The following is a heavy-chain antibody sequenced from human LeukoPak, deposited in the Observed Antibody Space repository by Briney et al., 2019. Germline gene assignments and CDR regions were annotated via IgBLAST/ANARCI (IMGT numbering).Heavy chain of an antibody. J-gene: IGHJ4*02. D-gene: IGHD4-23*01. Sequence: GGSLRLSCAASGFTFDDYAMHWVRHAPEKGLEWVSLISGDGGSTYYADSVKGRFTISRDNSKNSLYLQMNSLRTEDTALYYCVKDIGRVTPINFDYWGQGTLVTVSS. CDR2: ISGDGGST. CDR3: VKDIGRVTPINFDY. V-gene: IGHV3-43*02. CDR1: GFTFDDYA.